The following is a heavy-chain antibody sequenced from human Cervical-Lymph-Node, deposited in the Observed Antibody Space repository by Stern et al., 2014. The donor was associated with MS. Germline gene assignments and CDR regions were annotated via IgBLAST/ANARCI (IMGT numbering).Heavy chain of an antibody. V-gene: IGHV1-69*01. CDR2: IMPLFGTA. J-gene: IGHJ4*02. CDR3: TRHQAGIAAN. D-gene: IGHD6-13*01. CDR1: GGSLSTLD. Sequence: VQLVQSGAEVKRPESSVKVSCKASGGSLSTLDISWVRQAPGQGLEWVGEIMPLFGTANYAQKFKGRVTITADESTSTVYMDLSSLKSEDTAIYFCTRHQAGIAANWGQGTLVTVTS.